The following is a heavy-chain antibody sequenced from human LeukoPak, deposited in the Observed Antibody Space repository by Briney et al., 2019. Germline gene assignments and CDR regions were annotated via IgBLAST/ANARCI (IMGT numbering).Heavy chain of an antibody. CDR3: ARDPATTYYYDP. D-gene: IGHD3-22*01. CDR1: GYTFTRYY. Sequence: GASVKVSCKASGYTFTRYYIHWVRQAPGQGLEWMGWINPNNGGTSYAQKFQGRVTMTRDTSISTAYMELSRLTSDDTAIYYCARDPATTYYYDPWGQGTLVTVSS. J-gene: IGHJ4*02. CDR2: INPNNGGT. V-gene: IGHV1-2*02.